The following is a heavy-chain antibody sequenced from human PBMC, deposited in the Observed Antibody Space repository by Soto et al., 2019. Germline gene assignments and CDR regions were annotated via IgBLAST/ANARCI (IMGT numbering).Heavy chain of an antibody. J-gene: IGHJ4*02. V-gene: IGHV3-33*01. CDR1: GFTFNTHG. Sequence: VELVESGGGVVQPGGSLRLSCAASGFTFNTHGMHWVRQAPGKGLEWVAVIWYDGSQRYYEDFVRGRFTISRDNSQNTLYLQMTSLRAEDTAVYYCARIDDYGDYVTDYWGQGALVTVSS. CDR3: ARIDDYGDYVTDY. D-gene: IGHD4-17*01. CDR2: IWYDGSQR.